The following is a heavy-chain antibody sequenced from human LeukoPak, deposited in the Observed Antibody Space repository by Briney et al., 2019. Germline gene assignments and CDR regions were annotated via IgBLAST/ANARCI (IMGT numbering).Heavy chain of an antibody. CDR2: LNSDGSTT. CDR1: GFTFSSYW. Sequence: GGSLRLSCAASGFTFSSYWMHWVRQAPGKGLVWVSRLNSDGSTTIYADSVKGRFTISRDNAKNTLYLQMNSLRAEDTAVYYCARDEGRATNLIDYWGQGTLVTVSS. CDR3: ARDEGRATNLIDY. V-gene: IGHV3-74*01. J-gene: IGHJ4*02. D-gene: IGHD1-26*01.